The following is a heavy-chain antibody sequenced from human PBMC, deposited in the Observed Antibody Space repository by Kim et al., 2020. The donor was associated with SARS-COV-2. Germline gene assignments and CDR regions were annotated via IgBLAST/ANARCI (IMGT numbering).Heavy chain of an antibody. J-gene: IGHJ4*03. CDR1: GFTFSSYA. Sequence: GGSLRLSCAASGFTFSSYAMHWVRQAPGKGLEWVAVISYDGSNKYYADSVKGRFTISRDNSKNTLYLQMNSLRAEDTAVYYCARDDISLRYCSGGSCYF. CDR2: ISYDGSNK. CDR3: ARDDISLRYCSGGSCYF. D-gene: IGHD2-15*01. V-gene: IGHV3-30*04.